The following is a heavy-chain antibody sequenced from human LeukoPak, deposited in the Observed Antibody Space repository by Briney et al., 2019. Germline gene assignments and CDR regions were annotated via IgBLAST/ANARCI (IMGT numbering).Heavy chain of an antibody. D-gene: IGHD1-26*01. CDR1: GFTFSSYA. Sequence: TGGSLRLSCAASGFTFSSYAMSWVRQAPGKGLEWVSGISGSGDTTYYIDSVKGRFAISRDNSRNTLHLQMDSLRADDTAVYYCAKGRGSPYYFDYWGQGTLVTVSS. CDR2: ISGSGDTT. J-gene: IGHJ4*01. V-gene: IGHV3-23*01. CDR3: AKGRGSPYYFDY.